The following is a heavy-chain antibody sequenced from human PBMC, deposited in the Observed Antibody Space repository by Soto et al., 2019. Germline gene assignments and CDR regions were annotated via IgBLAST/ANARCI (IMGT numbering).Heavy chain of an antibody. D-gene: IGHD3-10*01. V-gene: IGHV4-59*08. J-gene: IGHJ6*02. CDR3: VRQGFGPLHGLVDV. CDR2: NEKHGVI. Sequence: QVQLQESGPGLVKPSETLSLTCTVSSDSSSSYKWSWVRQTPGKGLEWIGYNEKHGVISYNHSLMSQITITISIDTSTKQVSLRLSSVTAADTAVYYCVRQGFGPLHGLVDVWGQGTTVTVSS. CDR1: SDSSSSYK.